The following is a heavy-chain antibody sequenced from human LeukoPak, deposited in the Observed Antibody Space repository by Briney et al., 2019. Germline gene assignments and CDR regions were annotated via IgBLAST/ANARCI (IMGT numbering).Heavy chain of an antibody. Sequence: ASVKVSCKVSGYTLTELSMHWVRQAPGKGLEWMGGFDPEDGETIYAQKFQGRVTMTEDTSTDTAYMELSRLRSDDTAVYYCARESMFGATYAFDIWGQGTMVTVSS. CDR2: FDPEDGET. D-gene: IGHD1-26*01. V-gene: IGHV1-24*01. CDR1: GYTLTELS. J-gene: IGHJ3*02. CDR3: ARESMFGATYAFDI.